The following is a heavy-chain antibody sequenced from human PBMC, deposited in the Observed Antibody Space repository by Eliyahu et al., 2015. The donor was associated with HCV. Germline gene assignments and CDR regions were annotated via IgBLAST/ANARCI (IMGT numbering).Heavy chain of an antibody. J-gene: IGHJ3*02. CDR3: ARGDAYKAFDI. Sequence: QVQLQESGPGLVKPSETLSLTCTVSGVSISDYYWTWVRQPAGKGLEWIGRIYASGSANYNPSLKSRVSVSLDLSKNQFSLKLTSVTAADTAVYYCARGDAYKAFDIWGQGTMVTVSS. CDR2: IYASGSA. V-gene: IGHV4-4*07. D-gene: IGHD5-24*01. CDR1: GVSISDYY.